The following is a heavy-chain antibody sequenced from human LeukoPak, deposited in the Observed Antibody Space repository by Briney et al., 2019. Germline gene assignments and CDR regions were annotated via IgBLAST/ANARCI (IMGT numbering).Heavy chain of an antibody. J-gene: IGHJ3*02. CDR3: AAYSSGWYSTGNDAFDI. D-gene: IGHD6-19*01. CDR1: GYTFTSYD. V-gene: IGHV1-8*01. Sequence: ASLKVSCKASGYTFTSYDINWVRQATGQGLEWMGCMNPNSGNTGYAQKFQGRVTMTRSTSISTAYMELSSLRSEDTAVYYCAAYSSGWYSTGNDAFDIWGQGTMVTVSS. CDR2: MNPNSGNT.